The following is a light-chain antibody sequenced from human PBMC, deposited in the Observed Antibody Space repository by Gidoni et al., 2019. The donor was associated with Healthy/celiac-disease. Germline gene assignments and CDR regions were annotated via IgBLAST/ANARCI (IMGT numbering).Light chain of an antibody. Sequence: QSALTQPASVSGSPGQSITISCTGTSSDVGGYNYVSWYQQHPGKAPKLMIYEVSNRPSGVSNRFSGSKSGNTASLTISGLQAEDEADYYCSSYTSSSTLYVVFGGGTKLTXL. V-gene: IGLV2-14*01. CDR2: EVS. CDR1: SSDVGGYNY. CDR3: SSYTSSSTLYVV. J-gene: IGLJ2*01.